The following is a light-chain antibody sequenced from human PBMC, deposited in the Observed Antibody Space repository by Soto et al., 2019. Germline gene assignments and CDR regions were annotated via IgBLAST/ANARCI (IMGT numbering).Light chain of an antibody. V-gene: IGLV2-11*01. CDR2: DVS. J-gene: IGLJ3*02. Sequence: ALTQPHSVSGSPGQSVTISCTGTSSDVGGSNYVSWYQQHPGKAPKLMIYDVSKRPSGVPDRFSGSKSGNTASLTISGLQAEDEADYYCCSYAGSYSSLFGGGTKVTVL. CDR1: SSDVGGSNY. CDR3: CSYAGSYSSL.